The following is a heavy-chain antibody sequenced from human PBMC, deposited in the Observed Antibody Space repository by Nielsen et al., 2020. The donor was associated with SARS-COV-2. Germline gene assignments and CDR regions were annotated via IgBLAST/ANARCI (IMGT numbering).Heavy chain of an antibody. D-gene: IGHD3-3*01. CDR1: GGSISSSSFY. CDR2: IYYSGST. J-gene: IGHJ6*03. Sequence: SQTLSLTCTVSGGSISSSSFYWGWIRQPPGPGLERLGRIYYSGSTHYNPSLKRRVTISMVTSKNQFSLKLSSVTAADTAVYYCARASEWPNYYYYYMDVWGKGTTVTVSS. CDR3: ARASEWPNYYYYYMDV. V-gene: IGHV4-39*07.